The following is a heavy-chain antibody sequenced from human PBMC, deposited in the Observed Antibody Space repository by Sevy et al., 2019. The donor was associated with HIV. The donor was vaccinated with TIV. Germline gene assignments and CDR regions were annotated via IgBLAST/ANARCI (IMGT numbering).Heavy chain of an antibody. Sequence: GGSLRLSCIGSGFSFSYYGIHWVRQAPGKGLDWVALISHDGINEYYADSVKGRFTTSRDNSKNTVYLGMNSLRNEDTAIYFCANAYSGSYSHSYLYALDVWGQGTTVTVSS. CDR3: ANAYSGSYSHSYLYALDV. D-gene: IGHD1-26*01. J-gene: IGHJ6*02. V-gene: IGHV3-30*18. CDR2: ISHDGINE. CDR1: GFSFSYYG.